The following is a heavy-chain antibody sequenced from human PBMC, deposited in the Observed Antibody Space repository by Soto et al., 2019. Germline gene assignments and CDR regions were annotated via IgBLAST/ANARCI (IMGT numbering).Heavy chain of an antibody. D-gene: IGHD3-10*01. J-gene: IGHJ4*02. CDR3: AHRGGYGSGTYYHYFDY. Sequence: QITLKESGPTLVKPTQTLTLTCTFSGFSLSTSEVGVGWIRQPPGKALEWLALIYWDDDKHYSPSLKGRLTITKXISXNXEVLTMTNMDPVDTATYYCAHRGGYGSGTYYHYFDYWGQGALVTVSS. V-gene: IGHV2-5*02. CDR1: GFSLSTSEVG. CDR2: IYWDDDK.